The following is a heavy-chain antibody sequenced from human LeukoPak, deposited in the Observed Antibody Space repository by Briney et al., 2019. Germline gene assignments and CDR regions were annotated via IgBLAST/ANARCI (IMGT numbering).Heavy chain of an antibody. CDR3: ARDPRYYDFLTGYYPNWFDP. CDR1: GGSFSNFFY. D-gene: IGHD3-9*01. CDR2: IYYSGNT. Sequence: SETLSLTCTVSGGSFSNFFYWTWIRQPPGRGLEWIGYIYYSGNTNYNPSLNSRVTISLDTSKNQFSLKLSSVTAADTAVYYCARDPRYYDFLTGYYPNWFDPWGQGTLVTVSS. J-gene: IGHJ5*02. V-gene: IGHV4-59*01.